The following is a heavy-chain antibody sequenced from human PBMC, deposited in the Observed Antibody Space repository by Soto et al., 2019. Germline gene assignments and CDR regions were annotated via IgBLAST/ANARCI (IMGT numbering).Heavy chain of an antibody. Sequence: GGSLRLSCAPSGFTFSSYAMDWVRQAPGKGLEWVAVISYDASNKYYADSVKGRFTISRDNSKNTLYLQMNSLRSEDTAVYYCARGYSSSSAAFDYWGQGTLVTVSS. CDR1: GFTFSSYA. J-gene: IGHJ4*02. CDR3: ARGYSSSSAAFDY. V-gene: IGHV3-30-3*01. CDR2: ISYDASNK. D-gene: IGHD6-13*01.